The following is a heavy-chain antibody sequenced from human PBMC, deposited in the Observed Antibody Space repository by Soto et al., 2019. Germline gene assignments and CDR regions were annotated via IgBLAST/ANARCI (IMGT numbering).Heavy chain of an antibody. CDR3: AWYDSSGYYHRY. Sequence: PGGSLRLSCAAAGFTFSSYGMHWVRQAPGKGLEWVAVISYDGSNKYYADSVKGRFTISRDNSKNTLYLQMNSLRAEDTAVYYCAWYDSSGYYHRYWGQGTLVTAPQ. V-gene: IGHV3-30*03. J-gene: IGHJ4*02. D-gene: IGHD3-22*01. CDR2: ISYDGSNK. CDR1: GFTFSSYG.